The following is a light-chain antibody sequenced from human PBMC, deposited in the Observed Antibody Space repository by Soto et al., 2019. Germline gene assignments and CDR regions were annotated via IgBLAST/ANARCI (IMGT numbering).Light chain of an antibody. J-gene: IGKJ1*01. V-gene: IGKV1-5*03. Sequence: DIRMSQSPSTLSGSIGDRVTITCRASQTISSWLAWYQQKPGKAPKLLIYKASTLKSGVPSRFSGSGSGTEFTLTISSLQPEDIATYYCQQYDNLPPTWTFGQGTKVDIK. CDR2: KAS. CDR1: QTISSW. CDR3: QQYDNLPPTWT.